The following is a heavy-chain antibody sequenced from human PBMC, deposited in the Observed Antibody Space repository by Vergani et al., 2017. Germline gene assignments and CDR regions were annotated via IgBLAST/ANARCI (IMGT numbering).Heavy chain of an antibody. V-gene: IGHV3-21*01. CDR3: ARWGDIVKLGYCSSTSCYEGHIDY. CDR2: ISSSSSYI. D-gene: IGHD2-2*01. CDR1: GFTFSSYS. J-gene: IGHJ4*02. Sequence: EVQLVESGGGLVKPGGSLRLSCAASGFTFSSYSMNWVRQAPGKGLEWVSSISSSSSYIYYADSVKGRFTISRDNAKNSLYLKMNSLRAEDTAVYYCARWGDIVKLGYCSSTSCYEGHIDYWGQGTLVTVSS.